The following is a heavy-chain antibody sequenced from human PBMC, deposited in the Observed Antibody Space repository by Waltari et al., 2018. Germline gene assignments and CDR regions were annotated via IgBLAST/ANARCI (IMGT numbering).Heavy chain of an antibody. CDR3: ARFIVVVPAAMRDDAFDI. CDR1: GFPVSSNY. V-gene: IGHV3-53*01. Sequence: EVQLVESGGGLTQPGGSLRLACAASGFPVSSNYLCWVRQDPAKVLEWVSAIFVDGPTYYTDSVKGRFTISRDSYKDTLYLQMNVLRAEDSAVYYCARFIVVVPAAMRDDAFDIWGQGTMVTVSS. D-gene: IGHD2-2*01. CDR2: IFVDGPT. J-gene: IGHJ3*02.